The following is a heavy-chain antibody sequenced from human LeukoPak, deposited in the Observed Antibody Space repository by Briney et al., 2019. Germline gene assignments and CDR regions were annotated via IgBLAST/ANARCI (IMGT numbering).Heavy chain of an antibody. V-gene: IGHV3-33*01. CDR1: GFTFSNYG. CDR3: ARDLYSSSSDY. CDR2: IWYDGSSK. Sequence: GGSLRLSCAASGFTFSNYGMHWVRQAPGKGLEWVAVIWYDGSSKYYADSVKGRFTISRDTSKNTLYLQMNSLRAEDTAVYYCARDLYSSSSDYCGQGTLVTVSS. J-gene: IGHJ4*02. D-gene: IGHD6-13*01.